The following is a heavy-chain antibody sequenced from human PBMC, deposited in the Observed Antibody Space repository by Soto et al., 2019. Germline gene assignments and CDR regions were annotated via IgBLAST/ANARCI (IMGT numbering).Heavy chain of an antibody. D-gene: IGHD3-10*01. CDR3: ARDGGSY. J-gene: IGHJ3*01. CDR2: ISYDATNK. Sequence: QVQLVESGGGVVQPGRSLRLSCAASGFTFSTYAMHWVRRAPGKGLEWMAVISYDATNKYYADSVKGRFTISRDNSKNMLSLQLNSLRAEDTALYYCARDGGSYWGHGTMVIVSS. V-gene: IGHV3-30*01. CDR1: GFTFSTYA.